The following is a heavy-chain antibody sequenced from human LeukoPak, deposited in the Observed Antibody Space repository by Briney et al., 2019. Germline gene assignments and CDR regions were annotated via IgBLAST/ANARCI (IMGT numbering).Heavy chain of an antibody. D-gene: IGHD6-19*01. V-gene: IGHV3-23*01. Sequence: GGSLRLSCAASGFTFSYYDMSWVRQAPGKGLEWVASITLSGGSTFYADSVKGRFTISRDNSRNSLSLQMNSLRAEDTALYYCAKTGYSSGWYRIWDYWGQGTLVTVSS. CDR3: AKTGYSSGWYRIWDY. CDR1: GFTFSYYD. CDR2: ITLSGGST. J-gene: IGHJ4*02.